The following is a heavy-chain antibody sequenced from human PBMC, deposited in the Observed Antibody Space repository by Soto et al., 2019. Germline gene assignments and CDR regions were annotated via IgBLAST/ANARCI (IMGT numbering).Heavy chain of an antibody. CDR3: ARFSRIAARLGAWFDP. D-gene: IGHD6-6*01. Sequence: SETLSLTCAVYGGSFSGYYWSWIRQPPGKGLEWIGEINHSGSTNYNPSLKSRVTISVDTSKNQFSLKLSSVTAADTAVYYCARFSRIAARLGAWFDPWGQGTLVTVSS. J-gene: IGHJ5*02. V-gene: IGHV4-34*01. CDR2: INHSGST. CDR1: GGSFSGYY.